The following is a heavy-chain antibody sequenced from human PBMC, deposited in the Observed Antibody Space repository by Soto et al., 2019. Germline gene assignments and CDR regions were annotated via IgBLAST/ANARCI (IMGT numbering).Heavy chain of an antibody. V-gene: IGHV1-69*06. CDR2: IIPIFGTA. J-gene: IGHJ5*02. CDR3: ARDRCNSSSFNWFDP. Sequence: QVQLVQSGAEVTKPGSSVKVSCKASGGTFSSYAISWVRQAPGQGLEWMGGIIPIFGTANYARKFQGRVTITADKSTSGAYEELCSLRSEDTAVYYCARDRCNSSSFNWFDPWGEGSLVTVGS. D-gene: IGHD6-13*01. CDR1: GGTFSSYA.